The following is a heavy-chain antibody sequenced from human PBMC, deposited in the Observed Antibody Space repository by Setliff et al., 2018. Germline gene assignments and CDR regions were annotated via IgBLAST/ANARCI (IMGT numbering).Heavy chain of an antibody. J-gene: IGHJ4*02. V-gene: IGHV4-61*09. Sequence: PSETLSLTCTVSGGSLSSGPYYWTWVRQPAGKGLEWIGQIYTSWSTNYNPSLKSRVTISVDTSKNQFSLKVFSVTAADTAVYYCARGRNVAARLLDSWGQGTLVTVSS. CDR3: ARGRNVAARLLDS. CDR2: IYTSWST. D-gene: IGHD6-6*01. CDR1: GGSLSSGPYY.